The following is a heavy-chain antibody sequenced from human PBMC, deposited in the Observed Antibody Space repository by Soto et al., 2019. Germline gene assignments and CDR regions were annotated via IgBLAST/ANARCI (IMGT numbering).Heavy chain of an antibody. CDR2: INHSGST. V-gene: IGHV4-34*01. D-gene: IGHD3-22*01. CDR3: ATTYYYDSSGYYSLDY. CDR1: GGSFSGYY. Sequence: QVQLQQWGAGLLKPSETLSLTCAVYGGSFSGYYWSWIRQPPGKGLEWIGEINHSGSTNYNPSLKSRVNISVDTSKNQFSLKLSSVTAADTAVYYCATTYYYDSSGYYSLDYWGQGTLVTVSS. J-gene: IGHJ4*02.